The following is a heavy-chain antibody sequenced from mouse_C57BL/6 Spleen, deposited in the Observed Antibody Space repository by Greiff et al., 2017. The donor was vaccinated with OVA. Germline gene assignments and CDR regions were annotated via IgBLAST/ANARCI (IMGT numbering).Heavy chain of an antibody. CDR1: GYTFTDYY. CDR2: INPNNGGT. CDR3: ARPSIYDGYYWYFDV. J-gene: IGHJ1*03. Sequence: VQLQQSGPELVKPGASVKISCKASGYTFTDYYMNWVKQSHGKSLEWIGDINPNNGGTSYNQKFKGKATLTVDKSSSTAYMELRSLTSEDSAVYYCARPSIYDGYYWYFDVWGTGTTVTVSS. D-gene: IGHD2-3*01. V-gene: IGHV1-26*01.